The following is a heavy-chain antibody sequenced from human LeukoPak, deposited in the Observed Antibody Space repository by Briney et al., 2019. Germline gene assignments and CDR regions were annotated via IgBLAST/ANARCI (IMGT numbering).Heavy chain of an antibody. Sequence: SETLSLTCTVPGGSISSSSYYWGWIRQPPGKGLEWIGSIYYSGSTYYNPSLKSRVTISVDTSKNQFSLKLTSVTAADTAVYYCARQTGSGLFILPGGQGTLVTVSS. CDR2: IYYSGST. J-gene: IGHJ4*02. D-gene: IGHD3/OR15-3a*01. CDR1: GGSISSSSYY. CDR3: ARQTGSGLFILP. V-gene: IGHV4-39*01.